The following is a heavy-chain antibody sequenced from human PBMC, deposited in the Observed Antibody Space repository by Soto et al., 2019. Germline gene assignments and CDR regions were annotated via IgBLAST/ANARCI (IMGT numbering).Heavy chain of an antibody. CDR1: GGSISSYY. CDR2: IYYSGST. J-gene: IGHJ5*02. CDR3: ARHVGLGSGYELGLENWFDP. D-gene: IGHD6-13*01. V-gene: IGHV4-59*08. Sequence: QVQLQESGPGLVKPSETLSLTCTVSGGSISSYYWSWIRQPPGKGLEWIGYIYYSGSTNYNPSLKSRVTISVDTSKNQFSLKLSSVTASETAVYYCARHVGLGSGYELGLENWFDPWGQGTLVTVSS.